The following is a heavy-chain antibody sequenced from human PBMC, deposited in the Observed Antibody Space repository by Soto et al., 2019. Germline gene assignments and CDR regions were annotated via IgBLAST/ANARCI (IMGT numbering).Heavy chain of an antibody. J-gene: IGHJ6*03. D-gene: IGHD3-9*01. CDR3: ALGAERLVTPLYYYYYMDV. CDR2: IYYSGST. V-gene: IGHV4-59*01. CDR1: GGSISSYY. Sequence: SETLSLTCTVSGGSISSYYWSWIRQPPGKGLEWIGYIYYSGSTNYNPSLKSRVTISVDTSKNQFSLKLSSVTAADTAVYYCALGAERLVTPLYYYYYMDVWGKGTTVTVSS.